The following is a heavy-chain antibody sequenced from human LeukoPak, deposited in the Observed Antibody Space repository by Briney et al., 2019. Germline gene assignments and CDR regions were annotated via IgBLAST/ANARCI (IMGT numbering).Heavy chain of an antibody. CDR3: ATLIAAPGSADY. CDR1: GGSISSYY. Sequence: PSETLSLTCTVSGGSISSYYWSWIRQPPGKGLEWIGYIYYSGSTNYNPSLKSRVTISVDTSKNQFSLKLSSVTAADTAVYYCATLIAAPGSADYWGQGTLVTVSS. D-gene: IGHD6-13*01. CDR2: IYYSGST. J-gene: IGHJ4*02. V-gene: IGHV4-59*08.